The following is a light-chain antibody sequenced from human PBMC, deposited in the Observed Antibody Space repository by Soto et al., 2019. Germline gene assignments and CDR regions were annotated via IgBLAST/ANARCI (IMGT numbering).Light chain of an antibody. Sequence: QSALTQPASVSGSPGQSITISCTGTSSDVGGYTYVSWYQQHPGKAPKLLLYDVDTRPSGISNRFSGSKSGNTASLTISGLQADDEADYYCSSYTNSITHEIFGGGTKVTVL. CDR3: SSYTNSITHEI. J-gene: IGLJ2*01. CDR1: SSDVGGYTY. CDR2: DVD. V-gene: IGLV2-14*03.